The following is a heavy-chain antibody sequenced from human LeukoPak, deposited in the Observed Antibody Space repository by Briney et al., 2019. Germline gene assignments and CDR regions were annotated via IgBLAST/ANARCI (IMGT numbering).Heavy chain of an antibody. CDR2: ISAYNGNT. Sequence: ASVKVSCKASGYTFTSYGISWVRQAPGQGLEWMGWISAYNGNTNYAQKLQGRASMTTDTSTSTAYMELRSLRSDDTAVYYCARGTDGDPLYYFDYWGQGTLVTVSS. J-gene: IGHJ4*02. CDR3: ARGTDGDPLYYFDY. V-gene: IGHV1-18*01. D-gene: IGHD4-17*01. CDR1: GYTFTSYG.